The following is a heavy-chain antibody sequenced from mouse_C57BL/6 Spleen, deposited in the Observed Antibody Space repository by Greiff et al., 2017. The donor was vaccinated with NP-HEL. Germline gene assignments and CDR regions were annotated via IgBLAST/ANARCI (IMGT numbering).Heavy chain of an antibody. V-gene: IGHV14-1*01. J-gene: IGHJ2*01. CDR3: TSEKGGYDYDVGYYFDY. Sequence: EVKLMESGAELVRPGASVKLSCTASGFNIKDYYMHWVKQRPEQGLEWIGRIDPEDGDTEYAPKFQGKATMTADTSSNTAYLQLSSLTSEDTAVYYCTSEKGGYDYDVGYYFDYWGQGTTLTVSS. D-gene: IGHD2-4*01. CDR2: IDPEDGDT. CDR1: GFNIKDYY.